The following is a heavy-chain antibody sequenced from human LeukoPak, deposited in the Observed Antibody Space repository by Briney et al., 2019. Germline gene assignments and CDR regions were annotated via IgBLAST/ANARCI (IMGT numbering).Heavy chain of an antibody. Sequence: SETLSLTCTVSGGSISSYYWSWIRQPPGKGVEWIGYIYYSGSTNYNPSLKSRVTISVDTSKNQFSLKLSSVTAADTAVYYCARAQGRKIPTFDYWGQGTLVTVSS. CDR3: ARAQGRKIPTFDY. J-gene: IGHJ4*02. V-gene: IGHV4-59*01. CDR2: IYYSGST. CDR1: GGSISSYY. D-gene: IGHD1-14*01.